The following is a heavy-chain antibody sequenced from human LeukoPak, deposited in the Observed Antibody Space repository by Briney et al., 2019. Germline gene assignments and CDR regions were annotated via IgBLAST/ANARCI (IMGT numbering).Heavy chain of an antibody. Sequence: PGGSLRLSCAASGFTFSSSWMHWVRQAPEKGLVWVSRINSDGSSTSYADSVKGRFTISRDNAKNTLFLQMNSLRAEDTAVYYCAKDSYGRPFEYWGQGTLVTVSS. V-gene: IGHV3-74*01. CDR3: AKDSYGRPFEY. J-gene: IGHJ4*02. CDR1: GFTFSSSW. CDR2: INSDGSST. D-gene: IGHD5-18*01.